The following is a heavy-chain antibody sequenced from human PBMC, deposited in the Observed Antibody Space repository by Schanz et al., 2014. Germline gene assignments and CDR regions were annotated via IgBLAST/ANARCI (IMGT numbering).Heavy chain of an antibody. CDR2: IYSGGST. Sequence: EVQLVESGGCLVQPGGSLRLSCAASGFTVSSNYMSWVRQAPGKGLEWVSVIYSGGSTYYADSVKGRFTISRHNSKNTLSLQMNSLRAEDTAVYYCARGSMVRGVIISSAFDYWGQGTLVTVSS. CDR3: ARGSMVRGVIISSAFDY. CDR1: GFTVSSNY. D-gene: IGHD3-10*01. J-gene: IGHJ4*02. V-gene: IGHV3-53*04.